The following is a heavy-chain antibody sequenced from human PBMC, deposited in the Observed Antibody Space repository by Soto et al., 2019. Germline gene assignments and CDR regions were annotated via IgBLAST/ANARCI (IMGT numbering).Heavy chain of an antibody. CDR1: GFTFNAYA. D-gene: IGHD4-4*01. J-gene: IGHJ4*02. Sequence: DVQLLESGGGLVQPGGSLRLSCAASGFTFNAYAMTWVRQAPGKGLEWVSAIGGSGGNRYYAGSVRGRFTISRDNSKDTVDLQRNSLRVEDTAVYYCARVASDYINAVDHWGQGILVSVSS. CDR3: ARVASDYINAVDH. V-gene: IGHV3-23*01. CDR2: IGGSGGNR.